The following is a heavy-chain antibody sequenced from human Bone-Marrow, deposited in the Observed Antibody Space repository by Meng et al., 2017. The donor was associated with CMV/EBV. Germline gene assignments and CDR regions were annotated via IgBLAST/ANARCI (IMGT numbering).Heavy chain of an antibody. D-gene: IGHD7-27*01. CDR3: ARVLSPNWEVFDY. J-gene: IGHJ4*02. CDR1: GFTVSSNY. Sequence: GGSLRPSCAASGFTVSSNYMSWVRQAPGKGLEWVSVIYSGGSTYYADSVKGRFTISRDNSKNTLYLQMNSLRAEDTAVYYCARVLSPNWEVFDYWGQGTLVTVSS. CDR2: IYSGGST. V-gene: IGHV3-66*02.